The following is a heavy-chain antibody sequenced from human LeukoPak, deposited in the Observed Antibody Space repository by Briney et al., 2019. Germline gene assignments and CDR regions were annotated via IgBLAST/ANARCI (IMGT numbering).Heavy chain of an antibody. J-gene: IGHJ4*02. CDR1: GGSVSSGSYY. Sequence: KPSETLSLTCTVSGGSVSSGSYYWSWIRQPPGKGLEWIGYIYYSGSTNYNPSLKSRVTISVDTSKNQFSLKLSSVTAADTAVYYCARGDRYDYWGQGTLVTVSS. V-gene: IGHV4-61*01. CDR3: ARGDRYDY. CDR2: IYYSGST. D-gene: IGHD3-16*02.